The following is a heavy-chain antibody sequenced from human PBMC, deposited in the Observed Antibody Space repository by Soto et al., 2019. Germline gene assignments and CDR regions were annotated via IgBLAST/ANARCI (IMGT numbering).Heavy chain of an antibody. D-gene: IGHD2-2*01. V-gene: IGHV3-23*01. CDR3: ARGLLVPAAIDVSWFDP. J-gene: IGHJ5*02. CDR2: ISGSGGST. Sequence: GGSLRLSCAASGFTFSRYSMNWVRQAPGKGLEWVSAISGSGGSTYYADSVKGRFTISRDNSKNTLYLQMNSLRAEDTAVYYCARGLLVPAAIDVSWFDPWGQGTLVTVSS. CDR1: GFTFSRYS.